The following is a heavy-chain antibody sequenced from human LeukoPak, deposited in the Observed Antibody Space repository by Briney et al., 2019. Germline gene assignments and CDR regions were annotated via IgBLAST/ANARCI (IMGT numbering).Heavy chain of an antibody. J-gene: IGHJ4*02. D-gene: IGHD1-26*01. Sequence: GASVKVSCKASGYTFTGYYMHWVRQAPGQGLEWMGRVNPNNGGTNYALKFQGRVTMTGDTSISTAYMELSSLRSDDTAVYYCTRESGSYHGNDYWGQGTLVTVSS. V-gene: IGHV1-2*06. CDR3: TRESGSYHGNDY. CDR1: GYTFTGYY. CDR2: VNPNNGGT.